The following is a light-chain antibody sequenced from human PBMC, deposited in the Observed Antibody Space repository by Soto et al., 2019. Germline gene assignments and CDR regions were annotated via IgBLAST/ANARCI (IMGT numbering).Light chain of an antibody. V-gene: IGKV1-39*01. CDR3: QQSYSTSIT. J-gene: IGKJ5*01. CDR2: AAS. CDR1: QSINSY. Sequence: DIQMTQSPSSLSASIRDRVTITCRASQSINSYLNWYNQRPGKAPKLLIYAASSLQRGVPSRFSGSGSGTDFTLTISSLQPEDFATYYCQQSYSTSITFGQGTRLEIK.